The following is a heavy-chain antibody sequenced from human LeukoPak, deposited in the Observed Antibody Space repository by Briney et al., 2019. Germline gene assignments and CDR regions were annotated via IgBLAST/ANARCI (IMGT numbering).Heavy chain of an antibody. CDR3: ARSAAAGRIVATFGY. V-gene: IGHV3-30*04. J-gene: IGHJ4*02. D-gene: IGHD5-12*01. CDR2: LSYDGSSK. Sequence: GGSLRLSCAASGFTFSTFAMHWVRQAPGKGLEWVAILSYDGSSKYYADSVKGRFTISRDNSKKTLYLQMNSLRTEDTAVYYCARSAAAGRIVATFGYWGQGTLVTVSS. CDR1: GFTFSTFA.